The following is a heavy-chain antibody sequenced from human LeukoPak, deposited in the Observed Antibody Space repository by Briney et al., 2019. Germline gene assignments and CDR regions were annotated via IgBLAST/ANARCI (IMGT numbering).Heavy chain of an antibody. Sequence: ASVKVSCKVSGYTLTELSMHWVRQAPGKGLEWMGGFDPEDGETIYAQKFQGRVTMTEDTSTDTAYMELSSLRSEDTAVYYCARGPGGSGSVGYYYYYMDVWGKGTTVTVSS. D-gene: IGHD3-10*01. V-gene: IGHV1-24*01. CDR3: ARGPGGSGSVGYYYYYMDV. J-gene: IGHJ6*03. CDR2: FDPEDGET. CDR1: GYTLTELS.